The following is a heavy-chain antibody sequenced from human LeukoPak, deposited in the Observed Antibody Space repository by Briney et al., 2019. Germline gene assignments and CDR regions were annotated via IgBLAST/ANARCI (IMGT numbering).Heavy chain of an antibody. D-gene: IGHD1-1*01. CDR2: IYFRGST. CDR1: GDSFSDYY. CDR3: ARAMRWTSGPVELGWFDR. V-gene: IGHV4-59*01. Sequence: PSETLSLACSFPGDSFSDYYWAWIPRPPGGRLEWIGQIYFRGSTKYNPSLKNRVSISVDTSKNQVYLTLTSVTAADTAVYYCARAMRWTSGPVELGWFDRWGQGTMVTVSS. J-gene: IGHJ5*02.